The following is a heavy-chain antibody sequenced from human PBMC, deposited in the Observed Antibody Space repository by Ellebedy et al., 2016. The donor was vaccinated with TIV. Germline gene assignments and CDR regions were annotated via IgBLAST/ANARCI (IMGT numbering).Heavy chain of an antibody. V-gene: IGHV1-8*01. D-gene: IGHD1-14*01. Sequence: ASVKVSCXASGYVFTSYDIIWVRQATGQGLEWMGWMNPDNGNTGYAQNFQGRVTMTRDISISTAYMELSSLTSEDTAVYYCTRNLASTGNFDNWGQGTLVTVSS. CDR1: GYVFTSYD. CDR3: TRNLASTGNFDN. CDR2: MNPDNGNT. J-gene: IGHJ4*02.